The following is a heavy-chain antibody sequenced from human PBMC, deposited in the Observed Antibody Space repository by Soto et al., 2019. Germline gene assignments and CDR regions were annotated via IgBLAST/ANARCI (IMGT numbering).Heavy chain of an antibody. CDR2: IKSKTDGGTT. CDR3: TTEKRGYDYVGGSYRYMFWYFDY. D-gene: IGHD3-16*02. J-gene: IGHJ4*02. CDR1: GFTFSNAW. V-gene: IGHV3-15*01. Sequence: GGSLRLSCAASGFTFSNAWMSWVRQAPGKGLEWVGRIKSKTDGGTTDYAAPVKGRFTISRDDSKNTLYLQMNSLKTEDTAVYYCTTEKRGYDYVGGSYRYMFWYFDYWGQGTLVTVSS.